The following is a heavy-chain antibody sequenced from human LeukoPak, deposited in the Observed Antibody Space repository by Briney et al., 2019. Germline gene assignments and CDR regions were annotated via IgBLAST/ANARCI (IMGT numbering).Heavy chain of an antibody. D-gene: IGHD6-19*01. CDR1: GGTFTSYA. V-gene: IGHV7-4-1*02. J-gene: IGHJ4*02. CDR3: ARKRSVAGNFEIVDY. CDR2: INTNTGNP. Sequence: ASVKVSCKASGGTFTSYAMNWVRQAPGQGLEWMGWINTNTGNPTYAQGFTGRFVFSLDTSVSTAYLQISSLKAEDTAVYYCARKRSVAGNFEIVDYWGQGTLVTVSS.